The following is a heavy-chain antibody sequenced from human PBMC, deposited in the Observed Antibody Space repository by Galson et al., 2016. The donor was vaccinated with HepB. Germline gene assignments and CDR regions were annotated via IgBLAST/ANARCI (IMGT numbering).Heavy chain of an antibody. CDR1: GGSMRNYQ. J-gene: IGHJ4*02. V-gene: IGHV4-59*01. D-gene: IGHD7-27*01. CDR2: IFNDGSGSA. CDR3: ARDNWGSLDY. Sequence: SETLSLTCSVSGGSMRNYQWSWVRQPPGKGLEWIGYIFNDGSGSANYNPSLKSRISISQDTSNKQFSLRMTSVTPADKAIYYCARDNWGSLDYWGQGTLVTVTS.